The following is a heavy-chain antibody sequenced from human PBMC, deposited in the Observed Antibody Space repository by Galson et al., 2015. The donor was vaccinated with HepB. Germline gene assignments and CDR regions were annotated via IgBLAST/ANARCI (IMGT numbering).Heavy chain of an antibody. J-gene: IGHJ6*03. Sequence: SVKVSCKASGYTFTGYYMHWVRQAPGQGLEWMGRTNPNNGGTNYAQKFQGRVTMTRDASISTAYMELSRLRSDDTAVYYCARVRTVTTAYYYYMDVWGKGTTVTVSS. CDR3: ARVRTVTTAYYYYMDV. CDR1: GYTFTGYY. V-gene: IGHV1-2*06. D-gene: IGHD4-17*01. CDR2: TNPNNGGT.